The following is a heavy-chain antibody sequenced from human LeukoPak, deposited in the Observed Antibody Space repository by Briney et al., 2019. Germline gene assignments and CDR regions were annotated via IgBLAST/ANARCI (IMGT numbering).Heavy chain of an antibody. J-gene: IGHJ4*02. CDR3: ARDSLDYGDYAYYFDY. CDR2: IYTSGST. CDR1: GGSISSYY. Sequence: SETLSLTCTVSGGSISSYYWSWIRQPAGKGLEWIGRIYTSGSTNYNPSLKSRVTMSVDTSKNQFSLKLSSVTAADTAVYYCARDSLDYGDYAYYFDYWGQGTLVTVSS. V-gene: IGHV4-4*07. D-gene: IGHD4-17*01.